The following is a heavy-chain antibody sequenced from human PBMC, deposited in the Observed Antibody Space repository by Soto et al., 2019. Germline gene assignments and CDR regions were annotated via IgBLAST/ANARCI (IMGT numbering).Heavy chain of an antibody. J-gene: IGHJ4*02. D-gene: IGHD2-15*01. CDR2: INPNSGGT. CDR3: ARGDIVVVVAAYFDY. Sequence: GASVKVSCKASGYTFTGYYMHWVRQAPGQGLEWMGWINPNSGGTNYAQKFQGRVTMTRDTFISTAYMELSRLRSDDTAVYYCARGDIVVVVAAYFDYWGQGTLVTVSS. V-gene: IGHV1-2*02. CDR1: GYTFTGYY.